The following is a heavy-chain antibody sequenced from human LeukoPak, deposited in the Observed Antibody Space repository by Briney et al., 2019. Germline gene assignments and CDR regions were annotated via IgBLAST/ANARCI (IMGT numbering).Heavy chain of an antibody. CDR1: GFRLRSYW. J-gene: IGHJ6*02. CDR3: ARVGSPLYGDYVRDYYGMDV. V-gene: IGHV3-74*01. D-gene: IGHD4-17*01. CDR2: INRDGSSA. Sequence: GGSLRLSCAASGFRLRSYWMHWVRQAPGKGLVWVSRINRDGSSAYYADSVKGRVTTSGDNAKNTLFLQMNSLRAEDTAVYYCARVGSPLYGDYVRDYYGMDVWGQGITVTVSS.